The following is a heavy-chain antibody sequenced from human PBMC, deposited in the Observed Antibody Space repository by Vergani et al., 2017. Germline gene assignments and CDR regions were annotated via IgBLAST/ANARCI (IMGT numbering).Heavy chain of an antibody. J-gene: IGHJ3*02. CDR2: IYYSGST. D-gene: IGHD2-21*02. V-gene: IGHV4-59*01. Sequence: QVQLQESGPGLVKPSETLSLTCTVSGGSISSYYWSWIRQPPGKGLEWIGYIYYSGSTNYNPSLKSRVTISVDTSKNQFSLKLSSVTAADTAVYYCARNPYCGGDFYSDAFDIWGQGTMVTVSS. CDR1: GGSISSYY. CDR3: ARNPYCGGDFYSDAFDI.